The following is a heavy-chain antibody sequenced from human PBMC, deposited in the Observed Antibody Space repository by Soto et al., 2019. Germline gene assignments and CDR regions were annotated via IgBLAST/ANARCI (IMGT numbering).Heavy chain of an antibody. D-gene: IGHD1-7*01. J-gene: IGHJ6*03. Sequence: PSDTLSLTCTVSGGSISSYYWGWIRQPPGKGLEWIGYIYYSGSTNYNPSLKSRVTISVDTSKNQFSLKLSSVTAADTAVYYCARHLGITGTISYMDVWGKGTTVTVSS. CDR1: GGSISSYY. CDR2: IYYSGST. CDR3: ARHLGITGTISYMDV. V-gene: IGHV4-59*08.